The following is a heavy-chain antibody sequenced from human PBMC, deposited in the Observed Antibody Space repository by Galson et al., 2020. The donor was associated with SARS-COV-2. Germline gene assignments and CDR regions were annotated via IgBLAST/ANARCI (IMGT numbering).Heavy chain of an antibody. J-gene: IGHJ6*03. V-gene: IGHV1-69*13. CDR1: GGTFSSYA. CDR2: IIPIFGTA. Sequence: SVKVSCKASGGTFSSYAISWVRQAPGQGLEWMGGIIPIFGTANYAQKFQGRVTITADESTSTAYMELSSLRSEDTAVYYCARGGWSYSSSWSYYYYYMDVWDKGTTVTVSS. D-gene: IGHD6-13*01. CDR3: ARGGWSYSSSWSYYYYYMDV.